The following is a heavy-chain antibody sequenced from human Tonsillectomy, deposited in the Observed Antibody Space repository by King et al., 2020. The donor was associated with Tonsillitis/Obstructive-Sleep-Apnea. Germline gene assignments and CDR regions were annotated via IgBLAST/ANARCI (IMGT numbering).Heavy chain of an antibody. Sequence: VQLVESGGGVVQPGRSLRLFCAASGFTFSTYGMHWVRQAPGKGLEWVAVIWYDGSNKYYADSVKGRFTISRDNSKNTLYLQMNSLRAEDTAVYYCARDTLAGTDYWGQGTLVTVSS. D-gene: IGHD6-13*01. CDR1: GFTFSTYG. V-gene: IGHV3-33*01. J-gene: IGHJ4*02. CDR3: ARDTLAGTDY. CDR2: IWYDGSNK.